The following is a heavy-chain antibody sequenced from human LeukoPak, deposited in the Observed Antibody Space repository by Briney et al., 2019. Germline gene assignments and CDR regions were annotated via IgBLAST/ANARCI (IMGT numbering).Heavy chain of an antibody. CDR2: IYYSGST. CDR3: ATNKNQYSSSWYVNGGGEKSDYFDY. J-gene: IGHJ4*02. D-gene: IGHD6-13*01. V-gene: IGHV4-31*03. CDR1: GGSISSGGYY. Sequence: SETLSLTCTVSGGSISSGGYYWSWIRQHPGKGLEWIGYIYYSGSTYYNPSLKSRVTISVDTSKNQFSLKLSSVTAADTAVYYCATNKNQYSSSWYVNGGGEKSDYFDYWGQGTLVTVSS.